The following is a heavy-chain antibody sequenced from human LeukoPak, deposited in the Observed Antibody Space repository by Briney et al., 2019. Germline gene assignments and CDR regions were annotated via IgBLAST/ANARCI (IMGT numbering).Heavy chain of an antibody. J-gene: IGHJ4*02. CDR1: GGYITNFRDF. V-gene: IGHV4-39*02. Sequence: SETLSLTCTVSGGYITNFRDFWGWVRQPPGKGLEWIGHVYYSGSAYYNPSLKSRATILVDMSKNQFSLKLTAVTATDTAVYYCAIDKNWNYGLDYWGKGTLVTVSS. D-gene: IGHD1-7*01. CDR2: VYYSGSA. CDR3: AIDKNWNYGLDY.